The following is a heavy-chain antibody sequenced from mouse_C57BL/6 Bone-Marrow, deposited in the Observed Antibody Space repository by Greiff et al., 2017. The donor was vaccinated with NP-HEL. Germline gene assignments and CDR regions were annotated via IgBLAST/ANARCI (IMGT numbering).Heavy chain of an antibody. CDR2: INHDGSST. V-gene: IGHV5-16*01. J-gene: IGHJ4*01. D-gene: IGHD2-3*01. Sequence: EVKLVESEGGLVQPGSSMKLSCTASGFTFSDYYMAWVRQVPEKGLEWVANINHDGSSTYYLDSLKSRFIISRDNAKNILYLQMSSLKSEDTATYYCARDGGDGSHYYAMDYWGQGTSVTVSS. CDR1: GFTFSDYY. CDR3: ARDGGDGSHYYAMDY.